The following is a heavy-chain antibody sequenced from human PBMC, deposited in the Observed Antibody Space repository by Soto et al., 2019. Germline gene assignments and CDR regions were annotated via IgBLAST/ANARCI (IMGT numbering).Heavy chain of an antibody. CDR3: ARSCSGGSCLSDY. D-gene: IGHD2-15*01. CDR1: GGTFSSYT. CDR2: IIPILGIA. J-gene: IGHJ4*02. V-gene: IGHV1-69*02. Sequence: QVQLVQSGAEVKKPGSSVKVSCKASGGTFSSYTISWVRQAPGPGLEWMGRIIPILGIANYAQKFQGRVTITADKSTSTAYMELSSLRSEDTAVYYCARSCSGGSCLSDYWGQGTLVTVSS.